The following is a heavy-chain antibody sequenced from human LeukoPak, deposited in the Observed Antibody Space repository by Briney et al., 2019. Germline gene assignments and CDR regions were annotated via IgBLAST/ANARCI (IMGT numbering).Heavy chain of an antibody. CDR2: MNPSDNGV. V-gene: IGHV1-2*02. CDR1: GYTFTDHY. J-gene: IGHJ4*02. D-gene: IGHD6-13*01. Sequence: GASVKVSCKASGYTFTDHYIHWVRQAPGQGLEWMGWMNPSDNGVNYAQKFRGRVAMTRDTSISTAYVEVTRLTSDDTAVYYCTTNAAALDYWGQGTLVTVSS. CDR3: TTNAAALDY.